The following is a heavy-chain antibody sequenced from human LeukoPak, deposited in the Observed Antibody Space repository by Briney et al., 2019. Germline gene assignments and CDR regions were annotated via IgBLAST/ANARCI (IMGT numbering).Heavy chain of an antibody. CDR2: INPRGGST. CDR3: ARVGATGATADN. D-gene: IGHD2-21*02. Sequence: ASVKVSCKASGYIFTTYFMDWLRQAPGQGPEWMGIINPRGGSTDYAQKFQDRITMTSDTSTSTVYMELKSLKSEDTAVYFCARVGATGATADNWGQGTLVTVSS. V-gene: IGHV1-46*01. CDR1: GYIFTTYF. J-gene: IGHJ4*02.